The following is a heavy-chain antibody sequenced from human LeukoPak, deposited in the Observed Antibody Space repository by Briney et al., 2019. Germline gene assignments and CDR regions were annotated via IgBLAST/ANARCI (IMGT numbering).Heavy chain of an antibody. CDR1: GVSINIYN. CDR3: ARDGGYDSGVFDF. Sequence: PSETLSLTCNVSGVSINIYNWSWLRQTPGKGLEWIGRSHGSGSTNYNPSLKNRVTISIDKSKNHLSLSLRSVTAADTALYFCARDGGYDSGVFDFWGQGTLVTVSS. D-gene: IGHD3-22*01. V-gene: IGHV4-4*07. CDR2: SHGSGST. J-gene: IGHJ4*02.